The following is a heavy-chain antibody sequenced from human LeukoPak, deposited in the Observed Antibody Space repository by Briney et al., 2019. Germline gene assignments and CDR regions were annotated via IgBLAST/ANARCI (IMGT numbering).Heavy chain of an antibody. CDR2: ISYDGSNT. V-gene: IGHV3-30*03. Sequence: GGSLRLSCAASGFTFSSFGMHWVRQAPGKGLEWVAVISYDGSNTYYSGSVKGRFTISRDNSKSTLHLQMNSLRAEDTAVYYCAIPGSGYKYGPPDYWGQGTLVTVSS. D-gene: IGHD5-18*01. J-gene: IGHJ4*02. CDR3: AIPGSGYKYGPPDY. CDR1: GFTFSSFG.